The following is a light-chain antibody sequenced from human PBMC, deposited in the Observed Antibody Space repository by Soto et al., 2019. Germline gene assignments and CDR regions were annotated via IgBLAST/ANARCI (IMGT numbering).Light chain of an antibody. V-gene: IGLV2-14*01. Sequence: QSALTQPASVSWSPGQSITISCTGSSSDVGGYNYVSWYQQHPGKAPKLMIYEVSNRPSGISNRFSGSKSGNTASLTLSGLQAEDEADYYCSSYTSSSTLVFGGGTKLTVL. CDR1: SSDVGGYNY. CDR2: EVS. J-gene: IGLJ2*01. CDR3: SSYTSSSTLV.